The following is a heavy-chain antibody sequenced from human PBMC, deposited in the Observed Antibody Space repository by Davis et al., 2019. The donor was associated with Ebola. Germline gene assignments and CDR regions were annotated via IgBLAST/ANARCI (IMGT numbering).Heavy chain of an antibody. V-gene: IGHV3-30*03. CDR2: ISYDGSNK. Sequence: GESLKISCAASGFTFSSYWMSWVRQAPGKGLEWVAVISYDGSNKYYADSVKGRFTISRDNSKNSLYLQMNSLRAEDTAVYYCARDHGYYSIDSSPLVDFDAFDIWGQGTLVTVSS. D-gene: IGHD3-3*01. J-gene: IGHJ3*02. CDR3: ARDHGYYSIDSSPLVDFDAFDI. CDR1: GFTFSSYW.